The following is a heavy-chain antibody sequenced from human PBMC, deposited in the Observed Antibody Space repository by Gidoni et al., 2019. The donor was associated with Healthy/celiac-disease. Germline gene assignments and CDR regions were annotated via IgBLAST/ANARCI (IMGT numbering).Heavy chain of an antibody. J-gene: IGHJ6*02. CDR2: ISYDGSNK. Sequence: QVQLVESGGVVVQPGRSLRLSFSASGFPFSSYGLQWVRQAPGKGLEWVAVISYDGSNKYYADSVKGRLTISRDNSKNTLYLQMNSLRAEDTAVYYCARGSDSSGYYYYYYYGMDVWGQGTTVTVSS. V-gene: IGHV3-30*03. D-gene: IGHD3-22*01. CDR1: GFPFSSYG. CDR3: ARGSDSSGYYYYYYYGMDV.